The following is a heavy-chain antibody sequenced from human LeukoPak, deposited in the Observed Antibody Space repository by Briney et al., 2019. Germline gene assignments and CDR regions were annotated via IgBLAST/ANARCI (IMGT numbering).Heavy chain of an antibody. D-gene: IGHD3-22*01. Sequence: GGSLRLSCAASGFTFSSYWMSWVRQAPGKGLERVANIKQDGSEKYYVDSVKGRFTISRDNAKNSLYLQMNSLRAEDTAVYYCASWENYYDSPPGDYWGQGTLVTVSS. J-gene: IGHJ4*02. CDR1: GFTFSSYW. CDR3: ASWENYYDSPPGDY. CDR2: IKQDGSEK. V-gene: IGHV3-7*01.